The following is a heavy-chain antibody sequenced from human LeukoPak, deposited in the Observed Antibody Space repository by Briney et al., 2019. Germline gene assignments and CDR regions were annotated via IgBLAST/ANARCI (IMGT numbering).Heavy chain of an antibody. J-gene: IGHJ6*02. Sequence: ASVKVSCKASGYTFTSYYMHWVRQAPGQGLEWMGWISAYNGNTNYAQKLQGRVTMTTDTSTSTAYMELRSLRSDDTAVYYCARDLLVGSGWYGNYYGMDVRGQGTTVTVSS. D-gene: IGHD6-19*01. CDR2: ISAYNGNT. CDR3: ARDLLVGSGWYGNYYGMDV. V-gene: IGHV1-18*04. CDR1: GYTFTSYY.